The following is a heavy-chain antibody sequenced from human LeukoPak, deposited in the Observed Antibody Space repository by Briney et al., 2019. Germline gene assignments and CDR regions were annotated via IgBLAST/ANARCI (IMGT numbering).Heavy chain of an antibody. CDR3: ARDSLGMSTLDS. D-gene: IGHD5/OR15-5a*01. CDR1: GFTVSNNY. CDR2: IYSGGST. Sequence: GGSLRLSCAASGFTVSNNYMSWVRQAPGKGLEWVSVIYSGGSTYYADSVKGRYTISRDSSKNTLYLQMNSLRAEDTAVYYCARDSLGMSTLDSWGQGTLVTVSS. J-gene: IGHJ4*02. V-gene: IGHV3-53*01.